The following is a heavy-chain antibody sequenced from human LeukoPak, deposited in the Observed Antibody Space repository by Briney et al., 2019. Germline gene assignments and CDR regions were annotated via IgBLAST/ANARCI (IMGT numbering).Heavy chain of an antibody. CDR2: ITSSSTYM. V-gene: IGHV3-21*01. CDR3: ARGQQQLVQGWFDP. CDR1: GFTFSTYN. J-gene: IGHJ5*02. D-gene: IGHD6-13*01. Sequence: GGSLRLSCAASGFTFSTYNMNWVRRVPGKGLEWVSSITSSSTYMFYADSVKGRFTISRDNAQNSLYLQMNSLRAEDTAVYYCARGQQQLVQGWFDPWGQGTLVTVSS.